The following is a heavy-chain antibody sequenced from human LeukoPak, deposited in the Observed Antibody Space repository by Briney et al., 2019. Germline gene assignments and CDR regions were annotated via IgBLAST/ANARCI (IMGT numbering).Heavy chain of an antibody. CDR3: VRQTLGASGLDH. CDR1: GFTFSSYG. D-gene: IGHD1-26*01. Sequence: GGSLRLSCAASGFTFSSYGMHWVRQAPGKGLEWVAFIRYDGNSPIYAASVNGRFTISRDNSKDTLFLHMGSLRVDDTALYYCVRQTLGASGLDHWGQGVLVTVSS. V-gene: IGHV3-30*02. CDR2: IRYDGNSP. J-gene: IGHJ4*02.